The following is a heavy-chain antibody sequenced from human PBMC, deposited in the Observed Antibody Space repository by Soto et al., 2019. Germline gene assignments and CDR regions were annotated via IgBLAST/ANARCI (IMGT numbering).Heavy chain of an antibody. CDR2: IYPNDSDK. J-gene: IGHJ6*02. V-gene: IGHV5-51*01. CDR3: ARKPRYYNGMDV. CDR1: GYTFTTFW. Sequence: GESLKISCKGSGYTFTTFWIGWVRQRPGKGLEWMGIIYPNDSDKRYNPSFQGQVTMSVDKSITTASLQWSSLRASDTAMYYCARKPRYYNGMDVWGQGTTVTVSS.